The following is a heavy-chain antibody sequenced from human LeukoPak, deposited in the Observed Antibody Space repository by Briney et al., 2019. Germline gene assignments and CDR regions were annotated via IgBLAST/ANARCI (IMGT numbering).Heavy chain of an antibody. Sequence: GGSLRLSCAASGFTFSDYYMSWIRQAPGRGLEWVSYISSSGSTIYYADSVKGRFNISRDNAKNSLYLQMNSLRAEDTAVYYCARRTTNYYYYYMDVWGKGTTVTVSS. CDR1: GFTFSDYY. CDR2: ISSSGSTI. CDR3: ARRTTNYYYYYMDV. J-gene: IGHJ6*03. D-gene: IGHD1-1*01. V-gene: IGHV3-11*04.